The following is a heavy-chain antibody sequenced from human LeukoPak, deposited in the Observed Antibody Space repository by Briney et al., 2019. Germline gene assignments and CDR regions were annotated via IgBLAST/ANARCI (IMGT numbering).Heavy chain of an antibody. J-gene: IGHJ5*02. CDR3: ARHSNWNGGVDWFDP. CDR1: GGSNY. Sequence: PSETLSLTCTVSGGSNYWSWIRQPPGKGLEWIAYIQYSGSPHYNPSLKSRVTISIDTSKNQLSLKLNSVTAADTAVYYCARHSNWNGGVDWFDPWGQGTQVTVSS. CDR2: IQYSGSP. D-gene: IGHD1-20*01. V-gene: IGHV4-59*08.